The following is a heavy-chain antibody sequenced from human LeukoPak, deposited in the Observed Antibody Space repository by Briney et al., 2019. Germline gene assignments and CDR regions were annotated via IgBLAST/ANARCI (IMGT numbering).Heavy chain of an antibody. CDR2: MNPNSGNT. V-gene: IGHV1-8*03. J-gene: IGHJ4*02. CDR3: ARSPWNTMIKDY. Sequence: ASVKVSCKASGYTFTSYDINWVRQATGQGLEWMGWMNPNSGNTGYAQKFQGRVTITRNTSISTAYMELSSLRSEDTAVYYCARSPWNTMIKDYWGQGTLVTVSS. D-gene: IGHD3-22*01. CDR1: GYTFTSYD.